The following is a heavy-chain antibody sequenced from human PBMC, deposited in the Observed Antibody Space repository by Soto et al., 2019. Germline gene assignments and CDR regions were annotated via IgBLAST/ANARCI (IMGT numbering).Heavy chain of an antibody. CDR2: INPYNGKT. CDR1: GYTFTSYG. Sequence: QVQLVQSGAEVKKPGASVRVSCKASGYTFTSYGISWVRQAPGQGLEWMGWINPYNGKTDYVQKVQGRVTMTTDTSTTTVYMELRSLRSDDTAVYYCARHQYYYGMDVWGQRTTVTVSS. J-gene: IGHJ6*02. V-gene: IGHV1-18*01. CDR3: ARHQYYYGMDV.